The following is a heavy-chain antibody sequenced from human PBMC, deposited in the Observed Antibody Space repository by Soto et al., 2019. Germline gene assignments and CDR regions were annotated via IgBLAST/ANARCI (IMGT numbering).Heavy chain of an antibody. V-gene: IGHV3-30*03. Sequence: QVQLVESGGGVVQHGRALRLSCAASGFSFNTSGMHWVRQAPGKGLEWVAVIAFDGSQEFYGDSVRGRFTISRDNSKNTLFLQMKSLTPEDTAVYYCATKVRVTNYLYYGMDVWGQGTTVTVSS. CDR1: GFSFNTSG. J-gene: IGHJ6*02. CDR3: ATKVRVTNYLYYGMDV. CDR2: IAFDGSQE. D-gene: IGHD2-21*02.